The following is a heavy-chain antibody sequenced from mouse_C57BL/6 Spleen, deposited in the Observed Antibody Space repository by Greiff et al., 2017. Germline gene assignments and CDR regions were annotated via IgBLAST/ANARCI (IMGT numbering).Heavy chain of an antibody. Sequence: VKLVESGPGLVQPSQSLSITCTVSGFSLTSYGVHWVRQSPGKGLEWLGVIWSGGSTDYNAAFISRLSISKDNSKSQVFFKMNSLQADDTAIYYCARGYYYGSSPYAMDYWGQGTSVTVSS. CDR2: IWSGGST. J-gene: IGHJ4*01. D-gene: IGHD1-1*01. CDR3: ARGYYYGSSPYAMDY. CDR1: GFSLTSYG. V-gene: IGHV2-2*01.